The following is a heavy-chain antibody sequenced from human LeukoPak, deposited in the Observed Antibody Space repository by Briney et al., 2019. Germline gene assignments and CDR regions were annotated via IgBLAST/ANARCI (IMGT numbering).Heavy chain of an antibody. CDR2: IIPIFGTA. D-gene: IGHD1-26*01. Sequence: ASVKVSCKASGGTFSSYAISWVRQAPGQGLEWMGGIIPIFGTANYAQKFQGRITITADESTSTAYMELSSLRSEDTAIYYCAKDRTVGASYWYFDLWGRGTLVTVSS. V-gene: IGHV1-69*13. CDR3: AKDRTVGASYWYFDL. J-gene: IGHJ2*01. CDR1: GGTFSSYA.